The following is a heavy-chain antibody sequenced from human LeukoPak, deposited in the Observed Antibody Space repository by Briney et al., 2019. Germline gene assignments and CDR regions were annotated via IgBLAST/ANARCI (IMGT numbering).Heavy chain of an antibody. CDR1: GYTFTSYG. CDR3: ARVGYSSSWYTPYYYYYGMDV. D-gene: IGHD6-13*01. Sequence: ASVKVSCTASGYTFTSYGISWARQAPGQGLEWMGWISAYNGTTNYAQKLQGRVTMTTDTSTSTAYMELRSLRSDDTAVYYCARVGYSSSWYTPYYYYYGMDVWGQGTTVTVSS. V-gene: IGHV1-18*01. CDR2: ISAYNGTT. J-gene: IGHJ6*02.